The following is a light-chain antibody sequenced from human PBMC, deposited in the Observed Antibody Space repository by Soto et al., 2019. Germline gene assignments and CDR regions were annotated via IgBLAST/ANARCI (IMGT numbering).Light chain of an antibody. V-gene: IGKV3-15*01. J-gene: IGKJ5*01. CDR3: QQYNNWPST. CDR1: ENVKFN. CDR2: NAS. Sequence: EIVMTQSPATLSVSPGERATLSSRARENVKFNLAWYQQRPGQAPRLLFYNASTRATAFPARFSGSGSGTDYILTISSLQSEDFAVYYCQQYNNWPSTFGQGTRWRL.